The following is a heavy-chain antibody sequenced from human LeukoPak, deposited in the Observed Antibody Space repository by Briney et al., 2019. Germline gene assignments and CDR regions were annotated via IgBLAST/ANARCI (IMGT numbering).Heavy chain of an antibody. CDR2: ISSTSAHI. V-gene: IGHV3-21*01. CDR3: ARKTGPFDY. J-gene: IGHJ4*02. CDR1: GFSFSTYS. Sequence: GGSLRLSCAASGFSFSTYSMNWVRQAPGKGLEWVSSISSTSAHIFYADSVKGRFSISRDNAKNSLYLQMNSLRVEDTAVYYCARKTGPFDYWGQGTLVTVSS.